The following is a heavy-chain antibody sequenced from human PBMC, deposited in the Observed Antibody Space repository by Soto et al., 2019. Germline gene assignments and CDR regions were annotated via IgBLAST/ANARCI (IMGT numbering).Heavy chain of an antibody. J-gene: IGHJ4*02. CDR3: ARRAYRYYFDY. CDR1: GCSISSYY. Sequence: SETLSLTCTVSGCSISSYYWSWIRQPPGKGLEWIGYIYYSGSTNYNPSLKSRVTISVDTSKNQFSLKLSSVTAADTAVYYCARRAYRYYFDYWGQGTLVTVSS. V-gene: IGHV4-59*01. CDR2: IYYSGST.